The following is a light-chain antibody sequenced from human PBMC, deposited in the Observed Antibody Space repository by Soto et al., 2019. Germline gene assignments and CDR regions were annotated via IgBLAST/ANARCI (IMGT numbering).Light chain of an antibody. CDR3: STYTSSHTLEV. Sequence: QSALIQPASVSGSPGQSITISYTGTSSDVGGSNYVSWYQHHPHRAPKLLIYEVSYRPSGVSNRFSGSKSDNTASLTISGLQAEDEADYYCSTYTSSHTLEVFGIRTKVTVL. CDR2: EVS. J-gene: IGLJ1*01. V-gene: IGLV2-14*01. CDR1: SSDVGGSNY.